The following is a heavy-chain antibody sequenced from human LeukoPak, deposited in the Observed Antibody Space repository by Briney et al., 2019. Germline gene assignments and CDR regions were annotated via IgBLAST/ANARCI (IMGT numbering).Heavy chain of an antibody. CDR1: GNSFGDYY. CDR2: IYTSGST. Sequence: SETLSLTCTVSGNSFGDYYWSWIRQPAGKGLEWIGRIYTSGSTNYNPSLKSRVTISVDTSKNQFSLKLSSVTAADTAVYYCASHYVASYYDYVWGSYPGYYFDYWGQGTLVTVSS. V-gene: IGHV4-4*07. CDR3: ASHYVASYYDYVWGSYPGYYFDY. D-gene: IGHD3-16*02. J-gene: IGHJ4*02.